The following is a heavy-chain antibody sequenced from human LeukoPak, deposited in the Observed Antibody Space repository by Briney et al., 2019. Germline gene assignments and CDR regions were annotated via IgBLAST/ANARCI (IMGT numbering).Heavy chain of an antibody. CDR2: IAWDSENI. J-gene: IGHJ4*02. D-gene: IGHD2-2*01. CDR3: AKEALVVPAATFDY. Sequence: GGSLRLSCAASGFIFNHYAMHWVRQTPGKGLEWVAGIAWDSENIGYADSVKGRFTISRDNSKNTLYLQMNSLRAEDTAVYYCAKEALVVPAATFDYWGQGTLVTVSS. CDR1: GFIFNHYA. V-gene: IGHV3-9*01.